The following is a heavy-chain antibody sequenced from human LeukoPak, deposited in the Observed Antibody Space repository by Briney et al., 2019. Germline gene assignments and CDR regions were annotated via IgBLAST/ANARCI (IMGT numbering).Heavy chain of an antibody. Sequence: ASVKVSCKASGYTFTSYGISLVRQAPGQGLEWMGWISAYNGNTNYAQKLQGRVTMTTDTSTSTAYMELRSLRSDDTAVYYCARVYSSSSYSPYYYHYMDVWGKGTTVTVSS. V-gene: IGHV1-18*01. CDR3: ARVYSSSSYSPYYYHYMDV. CDR1: GYTFTSYG. CDR2: ISAYNGNT. D-gene: IGHD6-6*01. J-gene: IGHJ6*03.